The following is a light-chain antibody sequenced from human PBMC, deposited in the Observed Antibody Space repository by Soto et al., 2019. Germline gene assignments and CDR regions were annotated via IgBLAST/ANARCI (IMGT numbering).Light chain of an antibody. CDR3: QQYNSYSWT. V-gene: IGKV1-5*01. Sequence: DIQMTPSPSTLSASVGDRVTITCRASQSISTWLAWYQQKPGKAPDVLIYDASSLESGVPSRFSGSGSGTEFTLTISSLQPDDFATYYCQQYNSYSWTFGQGTKGDIK. J-gene: IGKJ1*01. CDR1: QSISTW. CDR2: DAS.